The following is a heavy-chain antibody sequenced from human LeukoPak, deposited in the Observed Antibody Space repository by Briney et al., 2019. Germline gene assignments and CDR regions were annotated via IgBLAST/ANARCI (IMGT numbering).Heavy chain of an antibody. CDR1: GGTFSSYA. Sequence: SVKVSCKASGGTFSSYAISWVRQAPGQGLEWMGGIIPIFGTANYAQKFQGRVTITADESTSTAYMELSSLRSEDTAVYYCARVNSSGYYFPADAFDIWGQGTMVTVSS. J-gene: IGHJ3*02. D-gene: IGHD3-22*01. CDR3: ARVNSSGYYFPADAFDI. CDR2: IIPIFGTA. V-gene: IGHV1-69*13.